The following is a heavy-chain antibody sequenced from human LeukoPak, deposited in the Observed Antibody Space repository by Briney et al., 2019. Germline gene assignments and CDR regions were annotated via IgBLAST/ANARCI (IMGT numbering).Heavy chain of an antibody. CDR3: AREGTWGSYSPGNY. J-gene: IGHJ4*02. CDR1: GFTFSSYS. Sequence: GGSLRLSCAASGFTFSSYSMNWVRQAPGKGLEWVSSISSSSSYIYYADSVKGRFTISRDNAKNSLYLQMNSLRAEDTAVYYCAREGTWGSYSPGNYWGQGTLVTVSS. D-gene: IGHD1-26*01. V-gene: IGHV3-21*04. CDR2: ISSSSSYI.